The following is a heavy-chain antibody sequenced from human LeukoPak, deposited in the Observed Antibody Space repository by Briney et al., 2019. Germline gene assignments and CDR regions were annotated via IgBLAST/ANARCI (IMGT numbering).Heavy chain of an antibody. J-gene: IGHJ3*02. D-gene: IGHD3-3*01. CDR3: ARGGADFWSGSNDAFDI. CDR2: IYHSGST. V-gene: IGHV4-30-2*01. CDR1: GGSISSGGYS. Sequence: SETLSLTCAVSGGSISSGGYSWSWIRQPPGKGLEWIGYIYHSGSTYYNPSLKSRVTISVDRSKNQFSLKLSSVTAADTAVYYCARGGADFWSGSNDAFDIWGQGTMVTVSS.